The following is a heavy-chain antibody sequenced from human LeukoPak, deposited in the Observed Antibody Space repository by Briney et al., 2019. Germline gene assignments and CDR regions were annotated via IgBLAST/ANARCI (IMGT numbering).Heavy chain of an antibody. CDR2: IYYSGST. CDR1: GGSISSYY. Sequence: SETLSLICTVSGGSISSYYWSWIRQPPGKGLEWIGYIYYSGSTNYNPSLKSRVTISVDTSKNQFSLKLSSVTAADTAVYYCARTPGNSGRTTRYFDLWGRGTLVTVSS. CDR3: ARTPGNSGRTTRYFDL. J-gene: IGHJ2*01. V-gene: IGHV4-59*01. D-gene: IGHD6-19*01.